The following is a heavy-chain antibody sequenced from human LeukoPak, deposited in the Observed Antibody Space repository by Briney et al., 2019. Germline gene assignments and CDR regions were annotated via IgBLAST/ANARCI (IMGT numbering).Heavy chain of an antibody. J-gene: IGHJ4*02. CDR2: IRYDGSNK. CDR3: ARDFYGSGRGYFDY. D-gene: IGHD3-10*01. CDR1: GFTFSSYG. Sequence: GGSLRLSCAASGFTFSSYGMHWVRQAPGKGLEWVAFIRYDGSNKYYADSVKGRFTISRDNSKNTLYLQMNSLRAEDTAVYYCARDFYGSGRGYFDYWGQGTLVTVSS. V-gene: IGHV3-30*02.